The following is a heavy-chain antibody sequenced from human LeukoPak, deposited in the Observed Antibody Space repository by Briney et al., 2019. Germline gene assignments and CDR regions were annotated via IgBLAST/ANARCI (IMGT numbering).Heavy chain of an antibody. CDR2: FTPIFGTA. V-gene: IGHV1-69*06. Sequence: ASVKVSCKASGGTFSDYALNWVRQAPGQGLEWMGVFTPIFGTANYAQKFQGRVTITADKSTSTAYMELSSLRSEDTAVYYCARGDSGTTDYYYYMDVWGKGTTVTVSS. J-gene: IGHJ6*03. CDR3: ARGDSGTTDYYYYMDV. D-gene: IGHD1-1*01. CDR1: GGTFSDYA.